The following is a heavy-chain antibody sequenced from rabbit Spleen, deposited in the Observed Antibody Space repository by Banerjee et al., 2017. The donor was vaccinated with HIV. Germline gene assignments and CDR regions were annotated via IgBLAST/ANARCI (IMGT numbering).Heavy chain of an antibody. Sequence: QPLEESGGDLVKPGTSLTLTCTASGFSLSSSYYMCWVRQAPGKGLEWIGCIYTGSSGNTDYASWAKGRFTISRTSSTTVTLQMTSLTAADTATYFCARDLAGVIGWNFYLWGQGTLVTVS. CDR1: GFSLSSSYY. CDR2: IYTGSSGNT. CDR3: ARDLAGVIGWNFYL. D-gene: IGHD4-1*01. J-gene: IGHJ4*01. V-gene: IGHV1S40*01.